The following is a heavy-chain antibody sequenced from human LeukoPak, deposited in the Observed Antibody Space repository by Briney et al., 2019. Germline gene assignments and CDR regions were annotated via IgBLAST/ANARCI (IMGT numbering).Heavy chain of an antibody. J-gene: IGHJ4*02. CDR2: INPNSGGT. V-gene: IGHV1-2*02. Sequence: ASVKVSFKASGYTFTGYYMHWVRQAPGQGREWMGWINPNSGGTNYAQKFQGRVTMTRDTSLSTAYMELSRLISDDAAVYFCARVANFDYGDYYFDYWGQGTMVTVST. CDR3: ARVANFDYGDYYFDY. D-gene: IGHD4-17*01. CDR1: GYTFTGYY.